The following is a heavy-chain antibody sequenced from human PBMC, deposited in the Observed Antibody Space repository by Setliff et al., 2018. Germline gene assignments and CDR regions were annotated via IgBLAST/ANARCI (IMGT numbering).Heavy chain of an antibody. CDR2: ISPYNGDT. J-gene: IGHJ4*02. Sequence: ASVKVSCKTSGFRFTNFGFSWVRQAPGQGLEWMGWISPYNGDTRFQQKFQGRVTVTTDTPTSTGYLELRSLTSDDTAVYYCARHREGLGVTRGDFDYWGQGTLVTVSS. CDR1: GFRFTNFG. CDR3: ARHREGLGVTRGDFDY. D-gene: IGHD3-10*01. V-gene: IGHV1-18*01.